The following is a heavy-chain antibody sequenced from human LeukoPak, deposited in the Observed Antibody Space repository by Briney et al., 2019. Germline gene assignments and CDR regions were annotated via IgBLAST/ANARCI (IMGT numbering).Heavy chain of an antibody. J-gene: IGHJ4*02. CDR2: INHSGST. V-gene: IGHV4-34*01. CDR3: ARGEYSGYDYFDY. Sequence: PSETLSLTCAVYGGSFSGYYWSWIRQPPGKGLEWIGEINHSGSTNYNPSLKSRVTISVDTSENQFSLKLSSVTAADTAVYYCARGEYSGYDYFDYWGQGTLVTVSS. CDR1: GGSFSGYY. D-gene: IGHD5-12*01.